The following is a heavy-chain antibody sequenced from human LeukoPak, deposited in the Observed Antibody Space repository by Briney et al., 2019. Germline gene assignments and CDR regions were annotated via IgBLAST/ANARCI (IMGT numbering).Heavy chain of an antibody. CDR1: GGSISSGSYY. Sequence: SETLSLTCTVSGGSISSGSYYWSWIRQPAGKGLEWIGRIYTSGSTNYNPSLKSRVTISVDTSKNQFSLKLSSVTAADTAVYYCAREGGYCSSTSCYVGYMRDPYGMDVWGQGTTVTVSS. CDR3: AREGGYCSSTSCYVGYMRDPYGMDV. D-gene: IGHD2-2*01. J-gene: IGHJ6*02. CDR2: IYTSGST. V-gene: IGHV4-61*02.